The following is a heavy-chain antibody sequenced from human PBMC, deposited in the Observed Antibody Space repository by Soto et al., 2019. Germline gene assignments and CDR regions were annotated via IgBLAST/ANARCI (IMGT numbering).Heavy chain of an antibody. CDR2: ISYDGSNK. D-gene: IGHD6-25*01. CDR1: GFTFSSYG. Sequence: HPGGSLRLSCAASGFTFSSYGMHWVRQAPGKGLEWVAVISYDGSNKCYADSVKGRFTISRDNSKNTLYLQMNSLRAEDTAVYYCAKEWLTGSSGFSQEPNDYWGQGTLVTVSS. CDR3: AKEWLTGSSGFSQEPNDY. V-gene: IGHV3-30*18. J-gene: IGHJ4*02.